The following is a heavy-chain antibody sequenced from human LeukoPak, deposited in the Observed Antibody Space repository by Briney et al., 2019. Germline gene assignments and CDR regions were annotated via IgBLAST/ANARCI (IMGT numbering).Heavy chain of an antibody. CDR3: AILVNWSPPPFDY. D-gene: IGHD1-1*01. Sequence: ASVKVSCKASGYTFTSYYMHWVRQAPGQGLEWMGLINPNSGDANYAQKFQGRVTMTRDTSISTAYMELTRLRSDNTAVYYCAILVNWSPPPFDYWGQGTLVTVSS. V-gene: IGHV1-2*02. CDR2: INPNSGDA. J-gene: IGHJ4*02. CDR1: GYTFTSYY.